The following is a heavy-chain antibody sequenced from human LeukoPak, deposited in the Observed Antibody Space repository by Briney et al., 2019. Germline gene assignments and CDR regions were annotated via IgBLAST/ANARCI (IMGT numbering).Heavy chain of an antibody. CDR2: IYYSGST. J-gene: IGHJ4*02. Sequence: SETLSLTCTVSGGSISSSSYYWGWIRQPPGKGLEWIGSIYYSGSTYYNPSLKSRVTISVDTSKNQFSLKLSSVTAADTAVYYCARVGVITFGGVSSLPDYWGQGTLVTVSS. CDR3: ARVGVITFGGVSSLPDY. CDR1: GGSISSSSYY. V-gene: IGHV4-39*07. D-gene: IGHD3-16*01.